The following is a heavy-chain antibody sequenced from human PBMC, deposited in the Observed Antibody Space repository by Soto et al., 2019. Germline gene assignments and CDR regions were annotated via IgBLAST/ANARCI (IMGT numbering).Heavy chain of an antibody. Sequence: QVQLEQSGAEVKKPGSSVKVSCKASGGTFRNSAIRWVRQAPGQGLEWMGGIMPIFRTPDYAQKFQGRVTITADESTTTAYKQLSGLRSDDTAVYYCARDNDRPQLGGNYYYILDVWGQGTTVTVSS. CDR2: IMPIFRTP. CDR3: ARDNDRPQLGGNYYYILDV. D-gene: IGHD1-1*01. J-gene: IGHJ6*02. CDR1: GGTFRNSA. V-gene: IGHV1-69*12.